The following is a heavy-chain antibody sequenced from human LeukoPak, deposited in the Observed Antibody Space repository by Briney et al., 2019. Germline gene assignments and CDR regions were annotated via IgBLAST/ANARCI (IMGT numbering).Heavy chain of an antibody. J-gene: IGHJ4*02. CDR2: LWYDEVNE. CDR3: ARDYRYYFDY. CDR1: GFNFTEYG. Sequence: SLRLSCATSGFNFTEYGMHWVRQAPGKGLEWVAVLWYDEVNEYYADSVKGRFTISRDNSKNTLSLQMNSLRAEDTAVYYCARDYRYYFDYWGQGTLVTVSP. V-gene: IGHV3-33*01.